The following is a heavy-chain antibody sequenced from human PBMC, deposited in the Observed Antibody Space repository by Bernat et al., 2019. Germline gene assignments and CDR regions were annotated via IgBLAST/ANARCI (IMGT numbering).Heavy chain of an antibody. J-gene: IGHJ4*02. Sequence: EVHLLESGGGLVQPGGSLRLSCAASGFTFSSYAMSWVRQAPGKGLEWVSAISGSGGSTYYADSVKGRFTISRDNSKNTLYLQMNSLRAEDTAVYYCATTPKPKTYYYDSSGYYYFDYWGQGTLVTVSS. CDR3: ATTPKPKTYYYDSSGYYYFDY. CDR2: ISGSGGST. D-gene: IGHD3-22*01. V-gene: IGHV3-23*01. CDR1: GFTFSSYA.